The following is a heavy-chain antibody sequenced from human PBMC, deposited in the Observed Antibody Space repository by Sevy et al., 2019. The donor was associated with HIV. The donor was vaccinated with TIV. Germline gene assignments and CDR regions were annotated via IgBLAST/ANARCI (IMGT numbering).Heavy chain of an antibody. J-gene: IGHJ5*02. CDR3: ARDSXXXXXXSXXXT. V-gene: IGHV3-30-3*01. CDR1: XFXXXXXX. CDR2: ISXXXSSK. Sequence: GGSLRLSXAGXXFXXXXXXMHWVRQSXGKGLEWVTVISXXXSSKYYADSVKGRFTISRENSKDTVFLQMDSLRVDDTAVYYCARDSXXXXXXSXXXTWGQXALVTVSS.